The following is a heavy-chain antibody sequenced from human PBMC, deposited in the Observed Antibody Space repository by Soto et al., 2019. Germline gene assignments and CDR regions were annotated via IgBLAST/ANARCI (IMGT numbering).Heavy chain of an antibody. D-gene: IGHD3-10*01. CDR1: GYTFTSYG. CDR2: ISAYNGNT. V-gene: IGHV1-18*01. Sequence: QVQLVQSGAEVKKPGASVKVSCKASGYTFTSYGISWVRQAPGQGLVWMGWISAYNGNTNYAQKLQGRVTMTTDTSTSTAYMELRSLRSDDTAVYYCARESFHYGSGSYSPYYYYGMDVWGQGTTVTVSS. CDR3: ARESFHYGSGSYSPYYYYGMDV. J-gene: IGHJ6*02.